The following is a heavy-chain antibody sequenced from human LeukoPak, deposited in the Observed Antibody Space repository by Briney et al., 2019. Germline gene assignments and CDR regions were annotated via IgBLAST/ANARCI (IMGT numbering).Heavy chain of an antibody. D-gene: IGHD3-10*01. CDR1: GFIFNDHA. CDR3: AKDMVFPGSGAFDI. J-gene: IGHJ3*02. Sequence: GGSLRLSCAASGFIFNDHAMSWVRQAPGKGLEWVSLISGSGGSTYYADSVKGRFTISRDNSKNTVYVQMNSLRAEDTAIYYCAKDMVFPGSGAFDIWGQGTMVTVSS. CDR2: ISGSGGST. V-gene: IGHV3-23*01.